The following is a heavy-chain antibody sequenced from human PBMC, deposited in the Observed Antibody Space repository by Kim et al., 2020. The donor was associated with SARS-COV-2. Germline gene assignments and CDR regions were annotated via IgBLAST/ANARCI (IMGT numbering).Heavy chain of an antibody. D-gene: IGHD5-18*01. J-gene: IGHJ4*02. CDR1: GGSISSYY. V-gene: IGHV4-59*01. CDR2: IYYSGST. Sequence: SETLSLTCTVSGGSISSYYWSWIRQPPGKGLEWIGYIYYSGSTNYNPSLKSRVTISVDTSKNQFSLKLSSVTAADTAVYYCARVGGYSYGYVGGYYFDYWGQGNLGTVSS. CDR3: ARVGGYSYGYVGGYYFDY.